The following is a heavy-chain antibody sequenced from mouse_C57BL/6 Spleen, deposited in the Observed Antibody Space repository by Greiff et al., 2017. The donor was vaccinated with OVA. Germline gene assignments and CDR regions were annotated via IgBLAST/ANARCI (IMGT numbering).Heavy chain of an antibody. V-gene: IGHV5-9-1*02. Sequence: EVKVVESGEGLVKPGGSLKLSCAASGFTFSSYAMSWVRQTPEKRLEWVAYISSGGDYIYYADTVKGRFTISRDNARNTLYLQMSSLKSEDTAMYYCTRDGYGNYDADWGQGTLVTVSA. CDR3: TRDGYGNYDAD. CDR1: GFTFSSYA. D-gene: IGHD2-1*01. J-gene: IGHJ3*01. CDR2: ISSGGDYI.